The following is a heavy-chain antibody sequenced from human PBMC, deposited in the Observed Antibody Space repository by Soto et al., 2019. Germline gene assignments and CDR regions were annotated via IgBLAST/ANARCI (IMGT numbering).Heavy chain of an antibody. CDR1: GGSISSYY. CDR3: ARERRDSSGYYFDY. D-gene: IGHD3-22*01. Sequence: QVQLQESGPGLVKPSETLSLTCTVSGGSISSYYWSWIRQPAGKGLEWIGRIYTSGSTNYNPSLKSRVTMSVDTSKNQVSLKLSSVTAADTAVYYCARERRDSSGYYFDYWGQGTLVTVSS. J-gene: IGHJ4*02. CDR2: IYTSGST. V-gene: IGHV4-4*07.